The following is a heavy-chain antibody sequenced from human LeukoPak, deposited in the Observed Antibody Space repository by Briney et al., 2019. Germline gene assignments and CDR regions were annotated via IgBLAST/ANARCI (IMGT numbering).Heavy chain of an antibody. CDR2: IRSKPYGGTT. CDR1: GFTFGDYG. Sequence: PGRSLRLSCTASGFTFGDYGFSWVRQAPGKGLEWVAFIRSKPYGGTTEHAASVKGRFTISRDDSKSIVYLQMNSLKTEDTAIYYCDSSGYFDYWGQGTLVTVSS. J-gene: IGHJ4*02. CDR3: DSSGYFDY. D-gene: IGHD2-15*01. V-gene: IGHV3-49*04.